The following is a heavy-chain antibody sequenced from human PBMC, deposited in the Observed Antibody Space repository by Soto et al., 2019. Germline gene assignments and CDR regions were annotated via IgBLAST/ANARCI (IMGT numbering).Heavy chain of an antibody. CDR1: GVSLSSYD. J-gene: IGHJ4*02. D-gene: IGHD4-4*01. CDR2: SGTAGDP. V-gene: IGHV3-13*05. CDR3: ARSLQKLASLRY. Sequence: PGGSLRRYCVSSGVSLSSYDMQWVREATGKGLEWGSASGTAGDPYDPGSVKGRFTLSRENAKNSLYLQMNSLRAGDTAVYYCARSLQKLASLRYWPQETL.